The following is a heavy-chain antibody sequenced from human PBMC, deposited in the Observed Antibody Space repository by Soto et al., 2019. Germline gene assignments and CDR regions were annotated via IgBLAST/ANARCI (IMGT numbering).Heavy chain of an antibody. D-gene: IGHD4-17*01. Sequence: QVQLLQSGTEVKKPGDSVRVSCKASGYTFTGYAFSWVRQAPGQGLEWMGWISAYSGDTIYSEKLQGRITMTTDPSTSTAYMEVRSLRSDDTAVYYCGRCSTGYGDYGLSLKYWGQGTLVAVSS. CDR3: GRCSTGYGDYGLSLKY. J-gene: IGHJ1*01. CDR1: GYTFTGYA. CDR2: ISAYSGDT. V-gene: IGHV1-18*01.